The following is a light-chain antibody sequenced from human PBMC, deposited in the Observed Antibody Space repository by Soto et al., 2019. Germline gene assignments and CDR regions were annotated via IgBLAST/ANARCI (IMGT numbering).Light chain of an antibody. Sequence: ELVLTQSPVALSLSSGERATLSCRASQSVSSTLLTWYQQKPGQAPRLLIYGVSSRATGIPDRFSGSGSGTDFTLTITSLQPEDVAIYFCQYYYSTPTFGQGTKVEIK. CDR1: QSVSSTL. CDR2: GVS. J-gene: IGKJ1*01. CDR3: QYYYSTPT. V-gene: IGKV3-20*01.